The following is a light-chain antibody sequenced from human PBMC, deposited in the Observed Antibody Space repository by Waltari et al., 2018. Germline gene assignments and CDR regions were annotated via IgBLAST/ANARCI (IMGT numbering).Light chain of an antibody. J-gene: IGKJ3*01. CDR1: QSVSSRY. CDR2: GST. CDR3: QQSGNPPPA. V-gene: IGKV3-20*01. Sequence: ETVLTQSPGTLSLSPGDRATLPCRVSQSVSSRYLAGYQQKPGQAPKLLIYGSTSRATDTPERFSGRGSGTEFILTITKLEPEDFAVYFCQQSGNPPPAFGPGTKVEIK.